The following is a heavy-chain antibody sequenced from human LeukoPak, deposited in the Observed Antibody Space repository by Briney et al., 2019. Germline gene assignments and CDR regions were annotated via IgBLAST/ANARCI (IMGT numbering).Heavy chain of an antibody. CDR2: ISYDGSNK. V-gene: IGHV3-30*03. CDR1: GFIVSSYG. D-gene: IGHD6-13*01. Sequence: PGGSLRLSCAASGFIVSSYGMHWVRQAPGKGLEWVAVISYDGSNKYYADSVKGRFTISRDNAKNSLYLQMNSLRAEDTAVYYCARLAAPDAFDIWGQGTMVTVSS. J-gene: IGHJ3*02. CDR3: ARLAAPDAFDI.